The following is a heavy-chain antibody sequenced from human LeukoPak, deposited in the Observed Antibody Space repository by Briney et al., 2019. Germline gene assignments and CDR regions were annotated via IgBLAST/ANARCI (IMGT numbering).Heavy chain of an antibody. V-gene: IGHV3-7*01. Sequence: GGSLRLSCAASGFTFSSYWMSWVRQAPGKGLEWVANIKQDGSEKYYVDSVKGRFTISRDNAKNSLYLQMNSLRAEDTAVYYCARSGWWMATNFDYWGQGTLVTVSS. J-gene: IGHJ4*02. CDR1: GFTFSSYW. D-gene: IGHD5-24*01. CDR3: ARSGWWMATNFDY. CDR2: IKQDGSEK.